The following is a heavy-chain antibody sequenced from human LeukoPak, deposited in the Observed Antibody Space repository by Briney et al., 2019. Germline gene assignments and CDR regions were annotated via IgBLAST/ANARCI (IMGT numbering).Heavy chain of an antibody. CDR3: AKERAVAGLNDY. V-gene: IGHV3-23*01. Sequence: LTCPVYGGSFSGYYWSWVRQAPGKWLEWVSAISGIGGSTYYADYVKGRLTISRDNYNNTLYLQMNSLRAEDTAVYYCAKERAVAGLNDYWGQGTLVTVSS. CDR2: ISGIGGST. J-gene: IGHJ4*02. D-gene: IGHD6-19*01. CDR1: GGSFSGYY.